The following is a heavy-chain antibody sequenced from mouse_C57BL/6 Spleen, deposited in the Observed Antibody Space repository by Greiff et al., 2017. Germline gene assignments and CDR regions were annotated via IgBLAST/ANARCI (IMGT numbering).Heavy chain of an antibody. V-gene: IGHV1-81*01. CDR2: IYPRSGNT. Sequence: QVQLKESGAELARPGASVKLSCKASGYTFTSYGISWVKQRTGQGLEWIGEIYPRSGNTYYNEKFKGKATLTADKSSSTAYMELRSLTSEDSAVYFCASPQFITTDYYAMDYWGQGTSVTVSS. J-gene: IGHJ4*01. CDR3: ASPQFITTDYYAMDY. D-gene: IGHD1-1*01. CDR1: GYTFTSYG.